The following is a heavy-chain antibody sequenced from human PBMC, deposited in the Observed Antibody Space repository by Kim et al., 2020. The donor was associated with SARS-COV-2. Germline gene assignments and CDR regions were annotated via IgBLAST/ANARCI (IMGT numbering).Heavy chain of an antibody. CDR3: TTALGYSSGWYGASADY. D-gene: IGHD6-19*01. Sequence: VKGRFTISRDDSKNTLYLQMNSLKTADTAVYYCTTALGYSSGWYGASADYWGQGTLVTVSS. J-gene: IGHJ4*02. V-gene: IGHV3-15*01.